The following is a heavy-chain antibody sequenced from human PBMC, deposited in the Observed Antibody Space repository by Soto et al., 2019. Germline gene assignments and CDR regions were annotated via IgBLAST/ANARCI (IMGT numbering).Heavy chain of an antibody. D-gene: IGHD3-10*01. Sequence: QVQLVQSGAEVKKPGSSVKVSCKASGGTFSSYAISWVRQAPGQGLEWMGGIIPIFGTANYAQKFQGRVPITADESTSTAYMELSSLRSEDTAVYYCARGGKGITMVRGVPFDYWGQGTLVTVSS. J-gene: IGHJ4*02. CDR1: GGTFSSYA. CDR2: IIPIFGTA. V-gene: IGHV1-69*12. CDR3: ARGGKGITMVRGVPFDY.